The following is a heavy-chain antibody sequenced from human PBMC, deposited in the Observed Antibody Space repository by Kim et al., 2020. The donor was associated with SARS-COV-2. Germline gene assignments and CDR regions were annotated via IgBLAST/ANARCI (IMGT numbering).Heavy chain of an antibody. J-gene: IGHJ6*01. CDR1: GSSFTRYD. CDR3: ARGRSTMIFGVTIRSYG. Sequence: ASVKVSCKAAGSSFTRYDINWVRQAPGQGFEWMGWINPKSGNTGYAQKFQGRVTMTSDTSINTAYMELSALRFDATAFYSCARGRSTMIFGVTIRSYG. CDR2: INPKSGNT. V-gene: IGHV1-8*01. D-gene: IGHD3-3*01.